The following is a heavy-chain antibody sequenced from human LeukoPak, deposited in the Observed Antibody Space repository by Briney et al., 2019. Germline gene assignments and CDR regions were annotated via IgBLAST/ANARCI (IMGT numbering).Heavy chain of an antibody. CDR1: GGSISSGSYY. V-gene: IGHV4-61*02. CDR3: ASIYYYDSAPIDP. D-gene: IGHD3-22*01. Sequence: SQTLSLTCTVSGGSISSGSYYWSWIRQPAGKGLEWIGRIYTSGSTNYNPSLKSRVTISVDTSKNQFSLKLSSATAADTAVYYCASIYYYDSAPIDPWGQGTLVTVSS. J-gene: IGHJ5*02. CDR2: IYTSGST.